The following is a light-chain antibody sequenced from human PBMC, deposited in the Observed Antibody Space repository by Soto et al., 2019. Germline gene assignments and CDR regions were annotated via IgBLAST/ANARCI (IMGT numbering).Light chain of an antibody. J-gene: IGKJ1*01. CDR1: QSVSSSY. CDR3: QQYGSSPWT. Sequence: EIVFTQAPGTLSFSRGERATLSCRASQSVSSSYLAWYQQKPGQAPRLLIYGASSRATGIPDRFSGSGSGTDFTLTISRLEPEDFAVYYCQQYGSSPWTFGQGTKVDI. CDR2: GAS. V-gene: IGKV3-20*01.